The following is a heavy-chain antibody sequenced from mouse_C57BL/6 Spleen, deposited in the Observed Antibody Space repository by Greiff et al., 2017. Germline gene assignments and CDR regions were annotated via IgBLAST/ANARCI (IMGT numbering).Heavy chain of an antibody. CDR3: ARSGGNWDWYFDV. Sequence: QVQLQQPGAELVRPGSSVKLSCKASGYTFTSYWMHWVKQRPIQGLEWIGNIDPSDSETHYNQKFKDKATLTVDKSSSTAYMQLSSLTSEDSAVYYCARSGGNWDWYFDVWGTGTTVTVSS. CDR1: GYTFTSYW. D-gene: IGHD4-1*01. V-gene: IGHV1-52*01. J-gene: IGHJ1*03. CDR2: IDPSDSET.